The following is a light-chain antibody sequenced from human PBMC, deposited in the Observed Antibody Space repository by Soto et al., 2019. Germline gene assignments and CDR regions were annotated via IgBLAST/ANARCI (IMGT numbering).Light chain of an antibody. Sequence: ENVLTQFPGTLSLSPGERATLSCRASQSVSSNYLAWYQQKPGQAPRLLIYGASSRAAGIPDRFRGSGSGTDFTLTISRLEPEDFAVYYCQEGTYWPAFGGGTKVEIK. CDR1: QSVSSNY. V-gene: IGKV3D-20*02. CDR2: GAS. J-gene: IGKJ4*01. CDR3: QEGTYWPA.